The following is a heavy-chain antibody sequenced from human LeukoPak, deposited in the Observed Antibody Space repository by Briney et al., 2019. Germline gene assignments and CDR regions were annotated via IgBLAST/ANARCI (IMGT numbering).Heavy chain of an antibody. CDR3: AREPYGSGTRIDDY. Sequence: SVKVSCKASGGTFSSYAISWVRQAPGQGLEWMGGIIPIFGTANYAQEFQGRVTITADKSTSTAYMELSSLRSEDTAVYYCAREPYGSGTRIDDYWGQGTLVTVSS. CDR2: IIPIFGTA. J-gene: IGHJ4*02. CDR1: GGTFSSYA. D-gene: IGHD3-10*01. V-gene: IGHV1-69*06.